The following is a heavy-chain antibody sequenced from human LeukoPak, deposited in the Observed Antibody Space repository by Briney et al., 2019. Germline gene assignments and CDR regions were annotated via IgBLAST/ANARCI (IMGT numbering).Heavy chain of an antibody. Sequence: SETLSLTCAVSGYSISSGYYWGWIRQPPGKGLEWIGSIYHSGSTYYNPSLKSRVTISVDTSKNQFSLKLSSVTAADTAVYYCARGEGSSWYTWYFDLWGRGTLVTVSS. CDR2: IYHSGST. D-gene: IGHD6-13*01. CDR1: GYSISSGYY. J-gene: IGHJ2*01. CDR3: ARGEGSSWYTWYFDL. V-gene: IGHV4-38-2*01.